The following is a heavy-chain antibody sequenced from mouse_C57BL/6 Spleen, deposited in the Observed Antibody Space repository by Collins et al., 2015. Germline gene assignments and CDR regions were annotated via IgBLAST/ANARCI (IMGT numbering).Heavy chain of an antibody. Sequence: QVQLQQPGAELVKPGTSVKLACKASGYTFTSYWMQWVKQRPGQGLEWIGEIDPSDTYTNYHQKFMGKATLTVDTSSSTAYMQLSSLTSEDSAVYYCARWGFDYWGQGTTLTVSS. J-gene: IGHJ2*01. CDR2: IDPSDTYT. CDR3: ARWGFDY. V-gene: IGHV1-50*01. CDR1: GYTFTSYW.